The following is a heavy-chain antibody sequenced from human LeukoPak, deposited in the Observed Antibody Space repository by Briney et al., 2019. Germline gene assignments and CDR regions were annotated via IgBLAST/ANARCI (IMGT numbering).Heavy chain of an antibody. CDR3: ARNVGWYTYDT. CDR2: IQGSGST. J-gene: IGHJ5*02. Sequence: SETLSLICSVSGDSLSSHYWSWIRQPPGKGLEWVGYIQGSGSTHYDPSLRSRVTISEDTSKNQFYLDVTPVTAADTALYYCARNVGWYTYDTWGQGTLVTVSS. D-gene: IGHD6-19*01. V-gene: IGHV4-59*08. CDR1: GDSLSSHY.